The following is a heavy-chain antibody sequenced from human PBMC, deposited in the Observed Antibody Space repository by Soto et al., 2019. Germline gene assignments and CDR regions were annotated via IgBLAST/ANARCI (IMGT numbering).Heavy chain of an antibody. Sequence: RLSCAASGFTFSSYWMSWVRQAPGKGLEWVANIKQDGSEKYYVDSVKGRFTISRDNAKNSLYLQMNSLRAEDTAVYYCARRTWLLLRAFDIWGQGTMATVSS. V-gene: IGHV3-7*03. D-gene: IGHD3-22*01. J-gene: IGHJ3*02. CDR1: GFTFSSYW. CDR2: IKQDGSEK. CDR3: ARRTWLLLRAFDI.